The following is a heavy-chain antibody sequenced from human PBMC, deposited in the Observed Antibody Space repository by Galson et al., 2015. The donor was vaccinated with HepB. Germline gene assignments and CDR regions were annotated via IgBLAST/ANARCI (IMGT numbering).Heavy chain of an antibody. V-gene: IGHV3-21*01. CDR3: AAGGSVTYYIFDY. J-gene: IGHJ4*02. Sequence: SLRLSCAASGFTFNSYSMNWVRQAPGKGLEWVSSISSTSTYIYYADSVKGRFTISRDNAKNSLFLQMSSLRADDTAVYYCAAGGSVTYYIFDYWGQGTLVTVSS. CDR2: ISSTSTYI. D-gene: IGHD3-10*01. CDR1: GFTFNSYS.